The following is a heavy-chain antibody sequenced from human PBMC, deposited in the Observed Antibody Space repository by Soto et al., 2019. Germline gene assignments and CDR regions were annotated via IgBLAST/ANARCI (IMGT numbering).Heavy chain of an antibody. J-gene: IGHJ5*02. CDR1: GFTFSNYA. CDR2: IIANGGST. D-gene: IGHD6-13*01. CDR3: VKGFGSSWYHWFDP. V-gene: IGHV3-64D*06. Sequence: PGGSLRLSCSASGFTFSNYAMHWVRQTPGKGLEYVAAIIANGGSTYYADSVKGRFTISRDNSKNTVYLQMSTLRAEDTAVYYCVKGFGSSWYHWFDPWGQGTQVTVSS.